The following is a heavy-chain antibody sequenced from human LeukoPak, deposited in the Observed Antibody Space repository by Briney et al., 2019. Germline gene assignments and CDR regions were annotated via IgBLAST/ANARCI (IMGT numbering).Heavy chain of an antibody. J-gene: IGHJ6*03. CDR3: ARAGATYYYYYMDV. V-gene: IGHV4-59*01. D-gene: IGHD1/OR15-1a*01. Sequence: SETPSLTCTVSGGSISSYYWSWIRQPPGKGLEWIGYIYYSGSTNYNPSLKSRVTISVDTSKNQFSLKLSSVTAADTAVYYCARAGATYYYYYMDVWGKGTTVTVSS. CDR2: IYYSGST. CDR1: GGSISSYY.